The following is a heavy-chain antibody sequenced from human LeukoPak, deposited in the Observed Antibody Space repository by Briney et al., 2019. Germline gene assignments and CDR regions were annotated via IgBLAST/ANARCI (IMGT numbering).Heavy chain of an antibody. D-gene: IGHD2-2*01. Sequence: SETLSLTCAVYGGSFSGYYWSWIRQPPGKGLEWIGEINHSGSTNYNPSLKSRVTISVDTSKNQFSLKLSSVTAADTAVYYCASQRPDIVVVPAAPFDCWGQGTLVTVSS. CDR3: ASQRPDIVVVPAAPFDC. V-gene: IGHV4-34*01. J-gene: IGHJ4*02. CDR2: INHSGST. CDR1: GGSFSGYY.